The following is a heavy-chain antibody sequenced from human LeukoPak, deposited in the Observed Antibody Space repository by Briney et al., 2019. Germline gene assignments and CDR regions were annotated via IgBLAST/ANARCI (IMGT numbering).Heavy chain of an antibody. J-gene: IGHJ4*02. D-gene: IGHD6-13*01. CDR1: GGAISRWC. V-gene: IGHV4-59*08. CDR3: ARSTFSSNWNL. Sequence: SETLSLTCTVSGGAISRWCWSWLRQPAGKGLEWIGYMYYSGSAYYSPSLKTRVTISVDTSKNQFSLKLTSVTAADTAVYYCARSTFSSNWNLWGQGTLVTVSS. CDR2: MYYSGSA.